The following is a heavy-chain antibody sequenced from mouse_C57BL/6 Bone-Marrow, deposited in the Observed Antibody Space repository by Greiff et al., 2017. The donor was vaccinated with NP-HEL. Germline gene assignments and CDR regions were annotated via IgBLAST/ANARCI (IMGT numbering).Heavy chain of an antibody. V-gene: IGHV5-16*01. D-gene: IGHD3-3*01. CDR3: ARGGTGFAY. Sequence: EVKLVESAGGLVQPGRSMKLSCTASGFTFSDYYMAWVRQVPEKGLEWVAHINYDGSSTYYLDSLKSRFIISRDNAKNILYLQMSSLKSEDTATYYFARGGTGFAYWGQGTLVTVSA. J-gene: IGHJ3*01. CDR1: GFTFSDYY. CDR2: INYDGSST.